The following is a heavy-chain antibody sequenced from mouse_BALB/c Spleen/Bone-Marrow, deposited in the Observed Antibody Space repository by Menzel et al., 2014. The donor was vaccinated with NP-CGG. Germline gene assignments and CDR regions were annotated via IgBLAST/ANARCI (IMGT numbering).Heavy chain of an antibody. J-gene: IGHJ4*01. CDR1: GFTFSSYY. CDR3: ARHGSSYAMDY. Sequence: EVKLVESGGGLVKLGGSLKLSCAASGFTFSSYYMSWVRRTPEKRLELVAAINSNGGSTYYPDTVKGRFTISRDNAKNTLYLQMSSLKSEDTALYYCARHGSSYAMDYWGQGTSVTVSS. V-gene: IGHV5-6-2*01. CDR2: INSNGGST. D-gene: IGHD1-1*01.